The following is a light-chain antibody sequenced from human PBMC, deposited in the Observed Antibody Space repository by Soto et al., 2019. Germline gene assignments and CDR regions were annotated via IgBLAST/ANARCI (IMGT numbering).Light chain of an antibody. CDR1: SSDVGGYNY. Sequence: QSVLTQPASVSGSPGQSITISCTGTSSDVGGYNYVSWYQQHPGKAPKLMIYYVSNRPSGVSNRFSGSKSGNTASLTISGLQAEDDADYYCSSYTRSSTLVVFGGGTKLTVL. CDR2: YVS. CDR3: SSYTRSSTLVV. V-gene: IGLV2-14*01. J-gene: IGLJ2*01.